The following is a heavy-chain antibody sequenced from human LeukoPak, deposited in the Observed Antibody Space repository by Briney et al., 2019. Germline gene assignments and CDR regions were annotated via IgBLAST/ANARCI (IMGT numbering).Heavy chain of an antibody. CDR2: ITGNDGSA. J-gene: IGHJ4*02. CDR1: GGSISSYY. V-gene: IGHV3-23*01. CDR3: AKDLTVPMFVKFDY. Sequence: ETLSLTCTVSGGSISSYYWSWIRQPPGKGLEWVSVITGNDGSAYYADSVKGRFTISRDDSKSMLYLQMNSLRAEDTAVYYCAKDLTVPMFVKFDYWGRGTLVTVSS. D-gene: IGHD3-10*02.